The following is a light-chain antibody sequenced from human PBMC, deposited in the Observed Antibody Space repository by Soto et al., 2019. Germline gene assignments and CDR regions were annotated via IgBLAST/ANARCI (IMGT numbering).Light chain of an antibody. V-gene: IGLV8-61*01. Sequence: QTVVTQEPAFSVSPGGTVTLTCGLSSGSVSINYYPSWYQQTPGQAPRTLIYSTNIRSSGVPDRFSGSILGNKAALTSTGAQADDESDYYCVLYMGRGISVFGGGTKLTVL. J-gene: IGLJ3*02. CDR2: STN. CDR3: VLYMGRGISV. CDR1: SGSVSINYY.